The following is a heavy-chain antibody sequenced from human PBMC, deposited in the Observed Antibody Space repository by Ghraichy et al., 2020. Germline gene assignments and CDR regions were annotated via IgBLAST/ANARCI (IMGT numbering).Heavy chain of an antibody. D-gene: IGHD4-17*01. CDR3: AKDRAAYGDVNYFDY. CDR2: ISYDGSNK. CDR1: GYTFSSYG. J-gene: IGHJ4*02. Sequence: GESLRLSCAASGYTFSSYGMHWVRQAPGKGLEWVAVISYDGSNKYYADSVKGRFTISRDNSKNTLYLQMNSLRAEDTAVYYCAKDRAAYGDVNYFDYWGQGTLVTVSS. V-gene: IGHV3-30*18.